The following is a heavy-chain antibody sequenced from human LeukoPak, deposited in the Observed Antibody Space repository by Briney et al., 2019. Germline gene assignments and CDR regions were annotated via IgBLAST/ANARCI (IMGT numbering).Heavy chain of an antibody. D-gene: IGHD4-23*01. Sequence: ASVKVSCKASGYTFTSYYMHWVRQAPGQGLEWMGIINPSGGSTSYAQKFQGRVTMTRDMSTSTDYMELSSLRSEDTAVYYCARDNSVEDTAWWFDPWGQGTLVIVSS. CDR3: ARDNSVEDTAWWFDP. V-gene: IGHV1-46*01. J-gene: IGHJ5*02. CDR2: INPSGGST. CDR1: GYTFTSYY.